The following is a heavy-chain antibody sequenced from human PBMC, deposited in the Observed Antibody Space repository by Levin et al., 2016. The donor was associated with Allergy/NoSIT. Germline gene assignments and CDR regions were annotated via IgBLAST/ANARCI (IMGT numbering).Heavy chain of an antibody. CDR2: IYSHGGT. CDR1: VFSVSDTY. Sequence: GESLKISCAVSVFSVSDTYINWVRQAPGKGLEWVSVIYSHGGTYYADAVKGRFTISRDFSNNTVFLQMDSLRVEDTAMYYCTRDPSYWGQGTLVTVSS. V-gene: IGHV3-53*01. J-gene: IGHJ4*02. CDR3: TRDPSY.